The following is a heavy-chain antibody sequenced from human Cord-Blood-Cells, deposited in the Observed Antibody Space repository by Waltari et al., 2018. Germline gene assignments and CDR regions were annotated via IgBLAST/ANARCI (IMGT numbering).Heavy chain of an antibody. Sequence: QVQLVQSGAEVKKPGASVKVSCKASGYTFTGYYMHWVRQAPGQGLEWMGWINPNGGGTNYAQKFQGRVTMTRDTSSSTAYMELSRLRSDDTAVYYCAREKYSSSSLDYWGQGTLVTVSS. D-gene: IGHD6-6*01. CDR3: AREKYSSSSLDY. CDR2: INPNGGGT. J-gene: IGHJ4*02. CDR1: GYTFTGYY. V-gene: IGHV1-2*02.